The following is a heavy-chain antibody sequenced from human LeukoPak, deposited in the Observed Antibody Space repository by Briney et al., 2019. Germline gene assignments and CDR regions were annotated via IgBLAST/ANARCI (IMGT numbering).Heavy chain of an antibody. CDR3: AVDSSASDLVY. CDR1: GYTFTVYF. V-gene: IGHV1-2*02. Sequence: ASVKDAFKASGYTFTVYFIHWVRQAPGQGLEWMGWINPNSGGTNYAQKFQGRVSMTRDTSISIAYMELSRLRSDDTAVFYCAVDSSASDLVYCGHGTLVSVSS. D-gene: IGHD3-22*01. CDR2: INPNSGGT. J-gene: IGHJ4*03.